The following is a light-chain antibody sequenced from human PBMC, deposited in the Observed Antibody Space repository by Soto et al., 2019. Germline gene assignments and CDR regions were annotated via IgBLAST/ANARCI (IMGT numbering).Light chain of an antibody. J-gene: IGKJ3*01. CDR2: KAS. CDR3: KQYDNSPIT. CDR1: QSITDW. V-gene: IGKV1-5*03. Sequence: DIEMTQSPSTLSASVGDRVTIACRASQSITDWLAWYQQKPGKAPRLLIYKASTLETGVPSRFSGSGSGTEFTLTISSLQPDDFAPYYCKQYDNSPITFGPGTKVDV.